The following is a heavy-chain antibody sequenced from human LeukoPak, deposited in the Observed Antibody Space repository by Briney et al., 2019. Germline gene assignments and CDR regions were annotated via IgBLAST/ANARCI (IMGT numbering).Heavy chain of an antibody. J-gene: IGHJ3*02. CDR2: FDPEDDEI. V-gene: IGHV1-24*01. D-gene: IGHD3-10*01. CDR1: GHTLSELF. Sequence: ASVKVSCKVSGHTLSELFLHWVRQAPGKGLEWMGGFDPEDDEIIYAQRFQGRVTMTEDTSTDTAYMKLSILRSEDTAVYYCALLMVRNIVDIWGQGTMVTVAS. CDR3: ALLMVRNIVDI.